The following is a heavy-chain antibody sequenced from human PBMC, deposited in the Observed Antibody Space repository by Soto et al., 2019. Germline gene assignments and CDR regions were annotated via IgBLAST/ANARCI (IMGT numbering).Heavy chain of an antibody. Sequence: PSETLSLTCTVSGGSISSYYWSWIRQPPGKGLEWIGYIYYSGSTNYNPSLKSRVTISVDTSKNQFSLKPSSVTAADTAVYYCARGVGYYYDSSGYRGYWNAFDIWGQGTMVTVSS. CDR2: IYYSGST. J-gene: IGHJ3*02. CDR1: GGSISSYY. CDR3: ARGVGYYYDSSGYRGYWNAFDI. D-gene: IGHD3-22*01. V-gene: IGHV4-59*01.